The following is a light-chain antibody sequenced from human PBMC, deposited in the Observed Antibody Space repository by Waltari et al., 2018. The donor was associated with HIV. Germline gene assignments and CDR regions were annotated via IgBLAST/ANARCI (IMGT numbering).Light chain of an antibody. CDR3: HQYLSPPLT. CDR2: WAS. J-gene: IGKJ4*01. Sequence: DIVMTHSPDSLAVSLGDSATFNCASSQSVLYSSNNKNYLGWYQVRPGQPPRFLISWASTRYSGVPDRFIGSGSGTNFTLTITGLQAEDVATYYCHQYLSPPLTFGGGTTVEI. CDR1: QSVLYSSNNKNY. V-gene: IGKV4-1*01.